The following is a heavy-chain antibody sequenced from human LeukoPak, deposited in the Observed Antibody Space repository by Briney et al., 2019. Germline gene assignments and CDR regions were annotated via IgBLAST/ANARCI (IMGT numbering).Heavy chain of an antibody. J-gene: IGHJ4*02. Sequence: PSETLSLTCAVYGGSFSEYYWSWIRQAPGKGLEWIGEINHSGHTNYNPSLKSRVTISVDTSKNQFSLRLSSVTAADTAVYHCARVRVAVGVDYWGQGTLVTVSS. CDR2: INHSGHT. CDR3: ARVRVAVGVDY. V-gene: IGHV4-34*01. D-gene: IGHD2-15*01. CDR1: GGSFSEYY.